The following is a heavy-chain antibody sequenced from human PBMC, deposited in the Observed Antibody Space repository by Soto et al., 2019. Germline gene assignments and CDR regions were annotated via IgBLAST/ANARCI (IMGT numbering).Heavy chain of an antibody. Sequence: SETLSLTGTVSGGSISSGYYNWRWISQPPGKGLEGIGYIYYSGSTYYNPSLKSRVTISVDTSKNQFSLKLSSVTAADTAVYYCAREYYGGKAGRAFDIWGQETMVTVSS. CDR1: GGSISSGYYN. CDR3: AREYYGGKAGRAFDI. J-gene: IGHJ3*02. V-gene: IGHV4-30-4*01. D-gene: IGHD4-17*01. CDR2: IYYSGST.